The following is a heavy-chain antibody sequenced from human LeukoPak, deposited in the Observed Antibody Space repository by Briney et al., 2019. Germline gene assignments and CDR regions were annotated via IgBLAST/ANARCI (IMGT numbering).Heavy chain of an antibody. J-gene: IGHJ5*02. CDR3: ARDRAAVAWFDP. V-gene: IGHV3-21*01. CDR1: GFTFSNYK. CDR2: ISGSSDHI. Sequence: GGALELSFGASGFTFSNYKMNWGRPAPGKGGEGVSSISGSSDHIYYQDSVRGRFTISRDNAKNSLYLQMNSLRAEDTAVYYCARDRAAVAWFDPWGQGTLVTVSS. D-gene: IGHD6-13*01.